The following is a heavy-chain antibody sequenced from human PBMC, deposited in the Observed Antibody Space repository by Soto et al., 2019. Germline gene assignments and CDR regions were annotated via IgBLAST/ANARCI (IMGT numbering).Heavy chain of an antibody. D-gene: IGHD6-25*01. CDR2: INAGNGNT. CDR3: ARAVAAPADFDY. CDR1: GYSFTSYA. Sequence: ASVKVSCKASGYSFTSYAMHWVRQAPGQGLEWMGWINAGNGNTKYSQKFQGRVTITRDTSASTAYMELSSLRSEDTALYYCARAVAAPADFDYWGQGTLVTSPQ. V-gene: IGHV1-3*01. J-gene: IGHJ4*02.